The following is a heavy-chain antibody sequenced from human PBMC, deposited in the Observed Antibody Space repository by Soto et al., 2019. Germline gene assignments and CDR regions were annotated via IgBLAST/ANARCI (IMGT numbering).Heavy chain of an antibody. CDR3: ARDHGVALDY. J-gene: IGHJ4*02. CDR1: GDSISSNSAA. CDR2: TYYRPKWYK. D-gene: IGHD5-12*01. Sequence: SQTLSLTCVISGDSISSNSAAWNWIRQSPSRGLEWLGRTYYRPKWYKDYPVSVRSRVTIDPDTSKNQFSLQLNSVTPDDTAVYYCARDHGVALDYWGQGALVTVSS. V-gene: IGHV6-1*01.